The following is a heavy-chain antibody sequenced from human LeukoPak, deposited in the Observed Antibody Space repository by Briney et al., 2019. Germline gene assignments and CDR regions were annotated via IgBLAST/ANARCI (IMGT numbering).Heavy chain of an antibody. D-gene: IGHD3-22*01. CDR1: GHTLSDLS. CDR2: FNPEDAET. CDR3: ATPVPNDTSGYYYRFDY. J-gene: IGHJ4*02. Sequence: GASVKVSCKVSGHTLSDLSMQWVRQAPGKGLEWMGGFNPEDAETIYAQKFQGRVTMTEDTSTDTVYMELNSLISDDTAVYYCATPVPNDTSGYYYRFDYWGQGNLVTVSS. V-gene: IGHV1-24*01.